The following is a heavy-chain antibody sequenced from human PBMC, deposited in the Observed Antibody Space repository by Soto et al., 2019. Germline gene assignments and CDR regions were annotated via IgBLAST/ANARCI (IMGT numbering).Heavy chain of an antibody. D-gene: IGHD6-13*01. J-gene: IGHJ4*02. CDR2: ISSSSDYI. CDR1: GFTFTSYT. V-gene: IGHV3-21*06. Sequence: GGSLRLSCAASGFTFTSYTMNWVRQAPGKRLEWVSSISSSSDYIYYADSMKGRVTISRDNAKNSLFLDMNSLTGEDTAVYYCARARVYATGPLDFWGQGTLVTVSS. CDR3: ARARVYATGPLDF.